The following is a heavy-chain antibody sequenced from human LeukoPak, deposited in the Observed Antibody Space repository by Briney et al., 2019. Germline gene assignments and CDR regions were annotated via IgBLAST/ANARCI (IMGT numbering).Heavy chain of an antibody. CDR1: GYSFTSSW. V-gene: IGHV5-51*01. D-gene: IGHD2-2*01. Sequence: KGGESLKISCKGSGYSFTSSWIGWVRQMPGKGLDWMGIIYPGDSDTRYSPSFQGQVTISADKSISTAYLQWSSLKASDTAMYYCARRSVCSSTSCYGTNWFDPWGQGTLVTVSS. CDR3: ARRSVCSSTSCYGTNWFDP. CDR2: IYPGDSDT. J-gene: IGHJ5*02.